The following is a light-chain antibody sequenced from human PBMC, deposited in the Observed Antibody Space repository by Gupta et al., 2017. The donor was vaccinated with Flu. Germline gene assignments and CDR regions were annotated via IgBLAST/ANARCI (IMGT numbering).Light chain of an antibody. CDR3: QQYQSLGMS. J-gene: IGKJ2*03. V-gene: IGKV4-1*01. CDR2: WAS. CDR1: QSVLYSSNNKNY. Sequence: DFVMTQSPDSLAVSLGERATINCKSSQSVLYSSNNKNYLAWYQQKPGQPPKLLIYWASTRESGVPDRFSGSGSGTDFTRTISSLQAEDVAVYYCQQYQSLGMSFGQGTKLEIK.